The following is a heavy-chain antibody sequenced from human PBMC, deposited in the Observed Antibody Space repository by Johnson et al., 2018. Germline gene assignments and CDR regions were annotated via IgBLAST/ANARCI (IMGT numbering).Heavy chain of an antibody. Sequence: QVQLQESGGGLAKPGGSLRLSCTGSGFIFSDYYMTWIRQAPGKGLECVSFISGGGDSIYYADSVKGRFTISRDNSKNTLYLQMDSLRAEDTAVYYCARDGYIGNTEVFDIWGQGTMVTVSS. CDR3: ARDGYIGNTEVFDI. J-gene: IGHJ3*02. CDR1: GFIFSDYY. CDR2: ISGGGDSI. D-gene: IGHD4-23*01. V-gene: IGHV3-11*04.